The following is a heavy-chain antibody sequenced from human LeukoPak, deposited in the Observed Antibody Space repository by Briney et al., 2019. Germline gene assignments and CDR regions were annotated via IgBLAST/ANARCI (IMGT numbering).Heavy chain of an antibody. CDR2: ISSTSSYI. Sequence: GGSLRLSCAASGFTFSSYNMNWVRQAPGKGLEWVSSISSTSSYIYYADSVKGRFTISRDTAKSSLYLQMNSLRAEDTAVYYCAELGITMIGGVWGKGTTVTISS. D-gene: IGHD3-10*02. J-gene: IGHJ6*04. CDR1: GFTFSSYN. V-gene: IGHV3-21*01. CDR3: AELGITMIGGV.